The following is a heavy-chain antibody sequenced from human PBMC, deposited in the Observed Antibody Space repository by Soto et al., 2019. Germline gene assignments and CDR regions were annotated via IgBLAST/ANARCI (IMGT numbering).Heavy chain of an antibody. CDR3: ARAGLAYCSGGSCVLFDY. V-gene: IGHV4-31*03. CDR1: GGSLSSGGYY. CDR2: IYYSGST. J-gene: IGHJ4*02. Sequence: QVQLQESGPGLVKPSQTLSLTCTVSGGSLSSGGYYWSWIRQHPGKGLEWIGYIYYSGSTYYNPSLKSRVTISVDTSKNQFSLKLSSVTAADTAVYYCARAGLAYCSGGSCVLFDYCGQGPLVTFSS. D-gene: IGHD2-15*01.